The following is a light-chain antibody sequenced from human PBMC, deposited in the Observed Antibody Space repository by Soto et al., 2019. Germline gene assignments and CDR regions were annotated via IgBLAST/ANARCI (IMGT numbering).Light chain of an antibody. CDR3: SSYTSSSTYV. V-gene: IGLV2-18*02. CDR1: SSDVGRYNR. J-gene: IGLJ1*01. Sequence: QSPPPQPPSVSGSPGQSVTISCTGTSSDVGRYNRVSSYQQPPGTAPTLMIYEVSNRPSGVPDRFSGSKSGNTASLTISGLQAEDEADYYCSSYTSSSTYVFGTGTKVTV. CDR2: EVS.